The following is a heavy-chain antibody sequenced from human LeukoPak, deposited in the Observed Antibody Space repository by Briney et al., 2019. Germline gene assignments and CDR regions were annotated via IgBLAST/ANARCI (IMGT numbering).Heavy chain of an antibody. CDR1: GASISSYY. V-gene: IGHV4-4*07. J-gene: IGHJ3*02. D-gene: IGHD2-2*01. Sequence: SETLSLTCTVSGASISSYYWSWIRQPAGKGLEWIGRIYTSGSTNYNPSLKSRVTMSVDTSKNQFSLKLSSVTAADTAVYYCARDRYCSSTSCPGSSDIWGQGTMVTVSS. CDR2: IYTSGST. CDR3: ARDRYCSSTSCPGSSDI.